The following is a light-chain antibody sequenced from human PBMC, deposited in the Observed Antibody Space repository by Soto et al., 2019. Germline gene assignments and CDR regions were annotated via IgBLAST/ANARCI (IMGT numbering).Light chain of an antibody. CDR3: QQYNNWPIT. V-gene: IGKV3-15*01. Sequence: ESLMTESPAILSASPWKRAPLSCRASQSVNTNLAWYQQKPGQAPRLLIYGASTRATGIPARFSGSGSGTEFTLTISSLQSEDFAVYHCQQYNNWPITFGQGTRLEIK. J-gene: IGKJ5*01. CDR1: QSVNTN. CDR2: GAS.